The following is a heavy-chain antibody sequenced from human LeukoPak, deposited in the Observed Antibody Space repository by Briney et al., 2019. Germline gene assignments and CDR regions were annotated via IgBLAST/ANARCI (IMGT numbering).Heavy chain of an antibody. D-gene: IGHD2-15*01. CDR2: INHSGST. CDR3: ARVRSGGSCLDY. Sequence: SETLSLTCTVSGGSISSYYWSWIRQPPGKGLEWIGEINHSGSTNYNPSLKSRVTISVDTSKNQFSLKLSSVTAADTVVYYCARVRSGGSCLDYWGQGTLVTVSP. V-gene: IGHV4-34*01. CDR1: GGSISSYY. J-gene: IGHJ4*02.